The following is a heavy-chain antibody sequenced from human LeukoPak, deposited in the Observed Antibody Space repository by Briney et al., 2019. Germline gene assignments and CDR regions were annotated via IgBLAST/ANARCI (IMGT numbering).Heavy chain of an antibody. CDR3: ARLYYDSSGYCVDY. Sequence: ASVKVSCKASGYTFTSYYMHWVRQAPGQGLEWMGWISAYNGNTNYAQKLQGRVTMTTDTSTSTAYMELRSLRSDDTAVYYCARLYYDSSGYCVDYWGQGTLVTVSS. V-gene: IGHV1-18*04. J-gene: IGHJ4*02. CDR1: GYTFTSYY. CDR2: ISAYNGNT. D-gene: IGHD3-22*01.